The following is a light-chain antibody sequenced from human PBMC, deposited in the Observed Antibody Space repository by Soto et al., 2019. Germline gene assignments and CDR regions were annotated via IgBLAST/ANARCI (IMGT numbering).Light chain of an antibody. CDR1: SGHVSYI. CDR3: ETWANNLWV. Sequence: QSVVTQSSSASASLGSSVKLTCTLSSGHVSYIIAWHQQQPGKAPRYLMKLEGTGKYNKGSGVPDRFSGSSSGADRYLTIANLRFEDEGGYYCETWANNLWVFDGGTTLTVL. V-gene: IGLV4-60*02. J-gene: IGLJ3*02. CDR2: LEGTGKY.